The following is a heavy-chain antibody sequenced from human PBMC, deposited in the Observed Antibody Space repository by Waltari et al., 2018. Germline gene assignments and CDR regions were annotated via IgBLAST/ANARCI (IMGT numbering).Heavy chain of an antibody. V-gene: IGHV1-24*01. CDR2: FNPEDGEI. Sequence: KKPGASMKVSCKVSGYALSELSMHWVRQAPGEGLEWMGGFNPEDGEIIYAQKFRGRVTMTEDTSTETVYMDLSSLRSEDTAVYYCATSNSGGRRGFDYWGQGTLVTVSS. CDR3: ATSNSGGRRGFDY. D-gene: IGHD2-15*01. J-gene: IGHJ4*02. CDR1: GYALSELS.